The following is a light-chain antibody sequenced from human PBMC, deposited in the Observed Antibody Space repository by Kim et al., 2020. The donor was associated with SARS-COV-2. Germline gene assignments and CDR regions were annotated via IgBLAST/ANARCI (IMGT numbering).Light chain of an antibody. CDR3: AAWDDRLNALV. V-gene: IGLV1-36*01. J-gene: IGLJ1*01. CDR2: YND. CDR1: ISNVGKNA. Sequence: QRLTISCSRVISNVGKNAVNWYQQLPEKAPKLLIYYNDLVASGVSDRFSGSKSGTTASLAISGLQSEDEADYFCAAWDDRLNALVFGTGTKVTVL.